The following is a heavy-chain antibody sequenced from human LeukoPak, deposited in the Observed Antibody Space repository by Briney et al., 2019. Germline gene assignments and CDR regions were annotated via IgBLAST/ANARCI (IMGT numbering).Heavy chain of an antibody. CDR3: AGARRILSNGFDY. V-gene: IGHV4-34*01. D-gene: IGHD3-9*01. CDR1: GVSFSGYY. Sequence: ASETLSLTCAVYGVSFSGYYMSWIRQPPGKGLEWIGEINHSGSTNYYPSFKSRATITVDTSKNQFSMKLRSVDGADTAVYYCAGARRILSNGFDYWGQGTLVTVSS. J-gene: IGHJ4*02. CDR2: INHSGST.